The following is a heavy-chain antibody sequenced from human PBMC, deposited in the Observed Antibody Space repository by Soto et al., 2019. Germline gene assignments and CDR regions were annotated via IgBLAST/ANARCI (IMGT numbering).Heavy chain of an antibody. CDR2: ISAYNGNT. Sequence: ASVKVSCKASGYTFTSYGISWVRQAPGQGLEWMGWISAYNGNTNYAQKLQGRVTMTTDTSTSTAYMELRSLRSDGTVVYYCARNVVVVAAYYFDYWGQGTLVTVSS. J-gene: IGHJ4*02. CDR3: ARNVVVVAAYYFDY. D-gene: IGHD2-15*01. V-gene: IGHV1-18*01. CDR1: GYTFTSYG.